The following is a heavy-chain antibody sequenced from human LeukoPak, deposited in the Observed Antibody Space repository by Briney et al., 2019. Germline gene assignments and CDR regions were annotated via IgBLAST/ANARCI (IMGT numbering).Heavy chain of an antibody. CDR1: GFTFDDYA. V-gene: IGHV3-9*01. J-gene: IGHJ5*02. D-gene: IGHD4-17*01. Sequence: PGGFLRLSCAASGFTFDDYAMHWVRQAPGKGLEWVSGISWNSGSMGYADSVKGRFTISRDNAKNSLYLQMNSLRAEDTAVYYCARDRPLYGDYPGWFDPWGQGTLVTVSS. CDR2: ISWNSGSM. CDR3: ARDRPLYGDYPGWFDP.